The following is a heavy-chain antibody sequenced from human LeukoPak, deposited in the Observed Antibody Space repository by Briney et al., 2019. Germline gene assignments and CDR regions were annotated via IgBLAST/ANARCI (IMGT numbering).Heavy chain of an antibody. D-gene: IGHD1-26*01. CDR3: ARFLRGATNALEI. J-gene: IGHJ3*02. Sequence: PSETLSLTCTVSGGSISGYYWGWIRQPPGKGLEYIGFIFYSGTTNYNPSPKSRVTISVDTSKNQFSLKLSSVTAADTAVYYCARFLRGATNALEIWGQGTMVTVSS. V-gene: IGHV4-59*01. CDR2: IFYSGTT. CDR1: GGSISGYY.